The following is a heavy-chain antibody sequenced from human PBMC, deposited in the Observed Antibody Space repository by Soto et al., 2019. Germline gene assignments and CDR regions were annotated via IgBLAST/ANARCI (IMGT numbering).Heavy chain of an antibody. CDR1: GYTFKSYG. CDR3: SRELGQQLVDY. J-gene: IGHJ4*02. V-gene: IGHV1-18*01. Sequence: QVQLVQSGAEVKKPGASVKVSCKASGYTFKSYGISWVRQAPGQGLEWMGWINAYNGNTKYAQKLQGRVTMTTDTSTSTDYMELRSLRSDDTAVYYCSRELGQQLVDYRGQGTLVTVSS. D-gene: IGHD6-13*01. CDR2: INAYNGNT.